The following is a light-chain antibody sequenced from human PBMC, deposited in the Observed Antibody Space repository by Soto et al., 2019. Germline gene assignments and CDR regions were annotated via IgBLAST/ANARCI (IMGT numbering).Light chain of an antibody. V-gene: IGLV2-14*03. CDR1: ISDVGGNKF. Sequence: QSVLTQPASVSGSPGQSITISCTGTISDVGGNKFVSWYQQYPGKAPKLMICDVSNRPSGVSNRFSGSKSGNTASLTISGLQAEDEADYYCSSFIGTNYVFGTGTKLTVL. J-gene: IGLJ1*01. CDR3: SSFIGTNYV. CDR2: DVS.